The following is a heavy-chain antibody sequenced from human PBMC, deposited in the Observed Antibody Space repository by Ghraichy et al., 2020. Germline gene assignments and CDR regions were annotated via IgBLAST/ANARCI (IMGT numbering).Heavy chain of an antibody. J-gene: IGHJ5*02. CDR3: ARDYVPDPFPAGWFDP. D-gene: IGHD3-16*01. CDR1: GYTFTSYA. Sequence: ASVKVSCKASGYTFTSYAMHWVREAPGQRLEWMGWINAGNGNTKYSQKFQGRVTITRDTSASTAYMELSSLRSEDTAVYYCARDYVPDPFPAGWFDPWGQGTLVTVSS. CDR2: INAGNGNT. V-gene: IGHV1-3*01.